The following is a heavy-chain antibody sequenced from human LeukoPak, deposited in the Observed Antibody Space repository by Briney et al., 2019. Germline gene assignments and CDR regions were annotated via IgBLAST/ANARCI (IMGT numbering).Heavy chain of an antibody. CDR1: GGSIGSYC. CDR3: AREFYYYDSSGYLNGMDV. Sequence: PSATLSLTCTVSGGSIGSYCWSWTRPPPRNGLEWIGYIYYSGRTNYNPSLKRRVTISVDTSKNQFSLKLSSVTAADTAVYYCAREFYYYDSSGYLNGMDVWGQGTTVTVSS. J-gene: IGHJ6*02. CDR2: IYYSGRT. V-gene: IGHV4-59*01. D-gene: IGHD3-22*01.